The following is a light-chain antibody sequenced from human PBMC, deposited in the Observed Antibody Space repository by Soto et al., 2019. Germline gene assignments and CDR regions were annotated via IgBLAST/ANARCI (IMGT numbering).Light chain of an antibody. CDR2: DVS. V-gene: IGLV2-11*01. J-gene: IGLJ1*01. CDR3: CSYAGFYTYA. CDR1: SSDVGGYNY. Sequence: QSALTQPRSVSGSPGQSVTISCTGTSSDVGGYNYVSWYQQHPGKAPKLMIYDVSKRPSGVPDRFSGSKSGNTASLTISGLQAEDEADYYCCSYAGFYTYAFATGTTLTVL.